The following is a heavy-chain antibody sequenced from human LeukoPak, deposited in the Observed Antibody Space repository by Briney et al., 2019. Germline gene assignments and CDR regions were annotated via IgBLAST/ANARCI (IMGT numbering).Heavy chain of an antibody. J-gene: IGHJ4*02. CDR3: ARDRGYSCGY. D-gene: IGHD5-18*01. V-gene: IGHV3-23*01. CDR1: RLTFSTYA. CDR2: ISGSGEST. Sequence: PGASLRLSSAASRLTFSTYAMNSVRQAPGPGPQWASTISGSGESTDYADSVKGRFTISRDNSKNTPYLQMNSLRAEDTAVYYCARDRGYSCGYWGQGTLVTVSS.